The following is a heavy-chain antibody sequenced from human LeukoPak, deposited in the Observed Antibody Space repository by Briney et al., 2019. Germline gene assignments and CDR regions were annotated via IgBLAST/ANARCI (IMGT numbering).Heavy chain of an antibody. CDR2: ISSDGSNK. CDR1: RFTFSSYD. Sequence: QTGGSLRLSCAASRFTFSSYDMYWVRQAPGKGLEWVELISSDGSNKYYADSVKGRFTISRDNSKNTLYLQMNSLRAEDTAVYYCAKDRVLDYWGQGTLVTVSS. J-gene: IGHJ4*02. V-gene: IGHV3-30*18. CDR3: AKDRVLDY.